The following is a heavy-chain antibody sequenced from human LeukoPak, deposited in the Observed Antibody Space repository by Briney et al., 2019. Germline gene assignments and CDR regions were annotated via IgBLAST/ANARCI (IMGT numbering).Heavy chain of an antibody. V-gene: IGHV3-21*01. CDR1: GFTFNTYT. D-gene: IGHD6-19*01. CDR2: ISSSSIYI. Sequence: GGSLRLSCAASGFTFNTYTINWVRQAPGKGLEWVSSISSSSIYIYYAGSLKGRFTISRNNAKNSLYLHIDSLRAEDTAVYYCARGRVGQWLVDAFDIWGQGTMVTVSS. CDR3: ARGRVGQWLVDAFDI. J-gene: IGHJ3*02.